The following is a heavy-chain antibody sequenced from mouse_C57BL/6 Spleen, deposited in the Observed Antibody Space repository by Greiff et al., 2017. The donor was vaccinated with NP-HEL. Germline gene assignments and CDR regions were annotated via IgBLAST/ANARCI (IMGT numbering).Heavy chain of an antibody. J-gene: IGHJ4*01. CDR2: ISSGSSTI. CDR1: GFTFSDYG. CDR3: AAKIRDAMDY. V-gene: IGHV5-17*01. Sequence: EVQLVESGGGLVKPGGSLKLSCAASGFTFSDYGMHWVRQAPEKGLEWVAYISSGSSTIYYADTVKGRFTIARDNAKNPLCLHMTSLRSEDTAMYYCAAKIRDAMDYWGQGTSVTVSS.